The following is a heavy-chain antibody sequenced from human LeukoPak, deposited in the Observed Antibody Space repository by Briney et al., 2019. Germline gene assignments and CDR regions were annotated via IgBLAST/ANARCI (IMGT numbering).Heavy chain of an antibody. CDR1: GFSFDDYA. J-gene: IGHJ6*03. CDR3: ARGDSMVRGVIVYYYMDV. Sequence: GRSLRLSCAASGFSFDDYAMHWVRQAPGKGLEWVSGISWNSGSIGYADSVKGRFTISRDNAKNSLYLQMNSLRAEDTAVYYCARGDSMVRGVIVYYYMDVWGKGTTVTVSS. CDR2: ISWNSGSI. D-gene: IGHD3-10*01. V-gene: IGHV3-9*01.